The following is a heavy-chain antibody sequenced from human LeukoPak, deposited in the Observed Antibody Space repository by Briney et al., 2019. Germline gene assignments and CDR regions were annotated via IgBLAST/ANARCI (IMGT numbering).Heavy chain of an antibody. Sequence: GGSLRLSCAASGFTFSDYYMTWIRQAPGKGLEWVSYISGVASDIYYGDSVKGRFTISRDNAKKSVYLEMNSLRAEDTAVYYRARGGAQGMDVWGQGTTVTVSS. CDR1: GFTFSDYY. CDR2: ISGVASDI. V-gene: IGHV3-11*01. CDR3: ARGGAQGMDV. D-gene: IGHD1-26*01. J-gene: IGHJ6*02.